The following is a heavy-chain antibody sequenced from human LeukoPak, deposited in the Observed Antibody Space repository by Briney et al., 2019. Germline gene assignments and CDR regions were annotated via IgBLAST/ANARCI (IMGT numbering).Heavy chain of an antibody. D-gene: IGHD3-10*01. CDR3: ARMGFVEFFDY. V-gene: IGHV3-7*01. CDR1: GFTFSSYW. Sequence: GGSLRLSCAASGFTFSSYWMSWVRQAPGKGLEWVANIKQDGSEKYYVDSVKGRFTISRDNAKNSLYLQMNSLRAEGTAVYYCARMGFVEFFDYWGQGTLVTVSS. J-gene: IGHJ4*02. CDR2: IKQDGSEK.